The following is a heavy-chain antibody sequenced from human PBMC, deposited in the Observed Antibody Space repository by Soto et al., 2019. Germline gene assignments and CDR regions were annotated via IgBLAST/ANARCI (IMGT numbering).Heavy chain of an antibody. D-gene: IGHD6-13*01. J-gene: IGHJ1*01. CDR1: GFSFSAYG. V-gene: IGHV3-30*18. CDR2: MSYDGSKK. Sequence: QVQLVEFGGGVVQPGGSLRLSCVASGFSFSAYGMHWVRQSPGKGLEWVAVMSYDGSKKYYLDSVTGRFTISRDNSQNTLFLQMNTLRPEDSALYYCAKLDTSGDMPTMAAAETHWGQGTLVTVSS. CDR3: AKLDTSGDMPTMAAAETH.